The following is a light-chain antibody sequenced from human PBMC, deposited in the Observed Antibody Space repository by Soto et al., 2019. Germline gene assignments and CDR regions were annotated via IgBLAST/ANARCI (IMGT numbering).Light chain of an antibody. CDR1: QSVSSN. CDR3: QQYNNWPRAIT. V-gene: IGKV3-15*01. J-gene: IGKJ4*01. CDR2: GAS. Sequence: EIVITQSPATLSVSPGERATLSCRASQSVSSNLAWYQQKPGQAPRLLIYGASTRATGIPARFSGSGSGTEFTLTISSLQSEDFAVYYCQQYNNWPRAITFGGGTKVDIK.